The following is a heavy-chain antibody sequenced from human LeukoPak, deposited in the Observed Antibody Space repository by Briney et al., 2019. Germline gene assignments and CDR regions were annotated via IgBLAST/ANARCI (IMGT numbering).Heavy chain of an antibody. CDR2: IYYSGST. V-gene: IGHV4-59*08. J-gene: IGHJ4*02. Sequence: PSETLSLTCTVSGGSISSYYWSWIRQPPGKGLEWIGYIYYSGSTNYNPSLKSRVTISVDTSKNQFSLKLSSVTAADTAVYYCARLNSGSYLGYWGQGTLVTVSS. D-gene: IGHD1-26*01. CDR1: GGSISSYY. CDR3: ARLNSGSYLGY.